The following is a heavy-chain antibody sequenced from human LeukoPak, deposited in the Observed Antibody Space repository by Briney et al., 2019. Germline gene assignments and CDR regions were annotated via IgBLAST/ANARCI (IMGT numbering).Heavy chain of an antibody. Sequence: GGSLRLSCAASGFTFSSHWMTWVRQAPGKGLEWVANIKEDGTRKNYMDSVKGRFTISRDNAKNSLYLQMSSLRAEDTALYYCVAVPETDFWTGFYLDYWGQGILVTVSS. D-gene: IGHD3/OR15-3a*01. CDR1: GFTFSSHW. CDR3: VAVPETDFWTGFYLDY. CDR2: IKEDGTRK. J-gene: IGHJ4*02. V-gene: IGHV3-7*03.